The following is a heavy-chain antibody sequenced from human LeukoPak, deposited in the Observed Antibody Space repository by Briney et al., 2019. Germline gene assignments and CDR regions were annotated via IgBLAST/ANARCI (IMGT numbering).Heavy chain of an antibody. D-gene: IGHD3-22*01. J-gene: IGHJ4*02. Sequence: GGSLRLSCAASGFICRDYGMHWVRQAPGKGRECVAFIRNDESDRDRADSVKGRFTISRENYNNTLYLQINSLRHADTGVYYCAIYDSRGDFDYWGQGTQVTVSA. V-gene: IGHV3-30*02. CDR3: AIYDSRGDFDY. CDR1: GFICRDYG. CDR2: IRNDESDR.